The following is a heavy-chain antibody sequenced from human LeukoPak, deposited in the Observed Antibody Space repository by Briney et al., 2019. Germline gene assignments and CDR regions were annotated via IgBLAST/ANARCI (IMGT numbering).Heavy chain of an antibody. CDR1: GFTFSTYS. D-gene: IGHD1-14*01. CDR3: ARGLQRITDWCFDL. Sequence: GGSLRLSCAASGFTFSTYSMNWVRQAPGKGLEWVSSIDSSSTYIYYADSLKGRFTISRDNAKNSLFLQVNSLRAEDTAVYYCARGLQRITDWCFDLWGRGTLVTVSS. J-gene: IGHJ2*01. V-gene: IGHV3-21*01. CDR2: IDSSSTYI.